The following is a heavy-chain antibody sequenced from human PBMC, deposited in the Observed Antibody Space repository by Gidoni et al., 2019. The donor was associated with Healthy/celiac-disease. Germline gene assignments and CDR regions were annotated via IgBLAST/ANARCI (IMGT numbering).Heavy chain of an antibody. D-gene: IGHD3-3*01. CDR2: ISGSGGST. CDR1: GFTFSSYA. J-gene: IGHJ4*02. Sequence: EVQLVESGGGLVQPGGSLILSCAASGFTFSSYAMSWGRQSPGKGLEWVSAISGSGGSTYYADSVKGRFTISRDNSKNTLYLQMNSLRAEDTAVYYCAKDTRFLEWLFFYWGQGTLVTVSS. CDR3: AKDTRFLEWLFFY. V-gene: IGHV3-23*04.